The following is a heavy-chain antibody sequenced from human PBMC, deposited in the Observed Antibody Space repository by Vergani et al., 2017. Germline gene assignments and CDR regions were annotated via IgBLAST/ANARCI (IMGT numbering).Heavy chain of an antibody. Sequence: QVQLVQSGAEVKKPGSSVKVSCKASGGTFSSYAISWVRQAPGQGLEWMGRIIPILGIANYAQKFQGRVTITADKSTSTAYMELSSLGSEDTAVYYCARHLVGATGFDYWGQGTLVTVSS. D-gene: IGHD1-26*01. CDR3: ARHLVGATGFDY. J-gene: IGHJ4*02. CDR2: IIPILGIA. CDR1: GGTFSSYA. V-gene: IGHV1-69*04.